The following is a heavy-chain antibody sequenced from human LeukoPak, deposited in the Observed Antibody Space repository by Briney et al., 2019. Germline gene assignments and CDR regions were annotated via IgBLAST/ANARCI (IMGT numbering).Heavy chain of an antibody. CDR2: IYHSGST. Sequence: SETLSLTCTVSGGSISSGGYYWSWIRQPPGKGLEWIGYIYHSGSTYYNPSLKSRVTISVDRSKNQFSLKLSSVTAADTAVYYCASFIAAAGTGYSDYWGQGTLVTVSS. CDR3: ASFIAAAGTGYSDY. V-gene: IGHV4-30-2*01. CDR1: GGSISSGGYY. J-gene: IGHJ4*02. D-gene: IGHD6-13*01.